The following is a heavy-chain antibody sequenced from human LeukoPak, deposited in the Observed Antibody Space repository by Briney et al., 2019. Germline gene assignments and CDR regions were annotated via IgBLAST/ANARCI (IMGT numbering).Heavy chain of an antibody. J-gene: IGHJ4*02. CDR1: GFTFSSYV. V-gene: IGHV3-30*04. D-gene: IGHD3-16*02. CDR3: AKGNYDYVWGSYREIDY. Sequence: GGSLRLSCAASGFTFSSYVMHWVRQAPGKGLEWVAIISYDGSNEYYADSVKGRFTISRDNSKNTLYLQMNSLRAEDTAVYYCAKGNYDYVWGSYREIDYWGQGTLVTVSS. CDR2: ISYDGSNE.